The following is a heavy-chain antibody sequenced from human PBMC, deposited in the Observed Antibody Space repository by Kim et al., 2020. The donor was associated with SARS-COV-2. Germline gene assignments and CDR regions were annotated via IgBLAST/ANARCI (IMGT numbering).Heavy chain of an antibody. Sequence: KYHPTLTGRVTMSMYTSNNQFFLELTSVTAADTAVYYCVKEKTTGACAFDVWGQGTLVTVSS. V-gene: IGHV4-4*07. J-gene: IGHJ3*01. CDR3: VKEKTTGACAFDV. D-gene: IGHD1-1*01.